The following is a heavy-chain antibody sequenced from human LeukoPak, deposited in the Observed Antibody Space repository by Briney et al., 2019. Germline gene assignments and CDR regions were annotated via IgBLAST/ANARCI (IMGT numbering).Heavy chain of an antibody. J-gene: IGHJ6*03. CDR1: GGSFSGYY. D-gene: IGHD6-13*01. Sequence: SETLSLTCAVYGGSFSGYYWSWIRQPPGKGLEWIGEINHSGSTNYNPSLKSRVTISVDTSKNQFSLKLSSVTAADTAVYYGGRGKAGHGGHYYYYYYMDVWGKGTTVTVSS. CDR2: INHSGST. V-gene: IGHV4-34*01. CDR3: GRGKAGHGGHYYYYYYMDV.